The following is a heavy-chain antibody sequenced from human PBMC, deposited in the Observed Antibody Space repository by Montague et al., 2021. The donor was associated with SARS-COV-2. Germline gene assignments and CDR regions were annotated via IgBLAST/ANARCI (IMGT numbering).Heavy chain of an antibody. V-gene: IGHV4-59*01. CDR3: VSGRDGSYSHFHF. D-gene: IGHD4-11*01. CDR2: IFFNRGP. Sequence: SETLSLTCTVSGVSINEYFWTWIRQTPGKGLEWIGYIFFNRGPIHNASLKNRVIISLDTSKSQVSLRLTSVTAADTAVYFCVSGRDGSYSHFHFWGQGALVTVSS. J-gene: IGHJ1*01. CDR1: GVSINEYF.